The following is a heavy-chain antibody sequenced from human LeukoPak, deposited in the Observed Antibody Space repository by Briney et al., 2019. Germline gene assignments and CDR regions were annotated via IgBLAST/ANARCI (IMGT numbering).Heavy chain of an antibody. CDR2: IYHSGST. J-gene: IGHJ2*01. CDR3: ATDGYFEV. V-gene: IGHV4-38-2*02. Sequence: SETLSLTCTVFGYSISSGYYWGWIRQPPGKGLEWIGSIYHSGSTYYNPSLKSRVTISVDKSKNQFSLKLTSVTAADTAVYFCATDGYFEVWGRGTLITVSS. CDR1: GYSISSGYY.